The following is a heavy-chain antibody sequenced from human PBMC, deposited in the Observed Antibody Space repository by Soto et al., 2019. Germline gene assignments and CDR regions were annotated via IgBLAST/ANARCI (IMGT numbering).Heavy chain of an antibody. J-gene: IGHJ6*02. V-gene: IGHV1-69*11. CDR3: ARVVMTTVPESYYYGMDV. CDR1: GGTFSSYA. D-gene: IGHD4-4*01. Sequence: SVKVSCKASGGTFSSYAISWVRQAPGQGLEWMGRIIPFIGTANYAQKFQGRVTITADESTSTAYMELTSLRSEDTAVYYCARVVMTTVPESYYYGMDVWGQGTTVTVSS. CDR2: IIPFIGTA.